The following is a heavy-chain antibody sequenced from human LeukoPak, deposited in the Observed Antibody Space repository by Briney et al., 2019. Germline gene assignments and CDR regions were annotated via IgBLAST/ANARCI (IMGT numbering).Heavy chain of an antibody. CDR3: ARGLRWMNWFDP. V-gene: IGHV1-8*01. CDR1: GYTFTSYD. CDR2: MNPNSGNT. D-gene: IGHD1-1*01. J-gene: IGHJ5*02. Sequence: GASVKVSCKASGYTFTSYDINWVRQATGQGLEWMGWMNPNSGNTGYAQKFQGRVTMTRNTSISTAYMELSSLRSEDTAVYYCARGLRWMNWFDPWGQGTLVTVSS.